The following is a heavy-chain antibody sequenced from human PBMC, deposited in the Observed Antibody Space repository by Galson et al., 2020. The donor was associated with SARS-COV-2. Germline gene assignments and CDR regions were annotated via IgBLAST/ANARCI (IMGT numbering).Heavy chain of an antibody. V-gene: IGHV3-49*03. CDR3: TRDDFWGGYYRH. J-gene: IGHJ4*02. Sequence: GGSLRLSCTASGFTFGDYAMSWFRQAPGKGLEWVGVLRSKAYGGTTEYAASVKGRFTISSDDSKSILYLQMNSLKTEDTAVYYCTRDDFWGGYYRHWGQGTLVTVSS. D-gene: IGHD3-3*01. CDR2: LRSKAYGGTT. CDR1: GFTFGDYA.